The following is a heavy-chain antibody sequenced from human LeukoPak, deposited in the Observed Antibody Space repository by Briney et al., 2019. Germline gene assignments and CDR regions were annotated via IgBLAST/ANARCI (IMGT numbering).Heavy chain of an antibody. CDR3: AGEYCRGGRCNQAFEY. J-gene: IGHJ4*01. CDR1: GYTFTDFY. Sequence: ASVKVYSKTSGYTFTDFYMHWVRQAPGQGLEYLGWINANTGGADSPQKFQGRVTLTRDTSISTVYMELRSLRSDDAAVYYCAGEYCRGGRCNQAFEYWGDGTLITLSS. D-gene: IGHD2-15*01. V-gene: IGHV1-2*02. CDR2: INANTGGA.